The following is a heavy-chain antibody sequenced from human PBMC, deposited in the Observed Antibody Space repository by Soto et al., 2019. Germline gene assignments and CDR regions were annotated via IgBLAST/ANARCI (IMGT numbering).Heavy chain of an antibody. CDR2: ISAYNGNT. J-gene: IGHJ4*02. D-gene: IGHD4-17*01. CDR3: ARDLQVYGDYVY. Sequence: QVQLVQSGAEVKKPGASVKVSCKASGYTFTSYGISWVRQAPGQGLEWMGWISAYNGNTNYAQKPQGRSNMNTDTSTSTAYMELRSLRSDDTAVYYCARDLQVYGDYVYWGQGTLVTVSS. V-gene: IGHV1-18*01. CDR1: GYTFTSYG.